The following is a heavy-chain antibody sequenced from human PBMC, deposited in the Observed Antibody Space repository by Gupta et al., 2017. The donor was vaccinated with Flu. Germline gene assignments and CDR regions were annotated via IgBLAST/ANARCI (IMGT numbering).Heavy chain of an antibody. Sequence: LVESGGGLAQPGGSLRLSCRASGFTFSSFHMNWVRQAPGKGLEWISYITTSGGITEYAGSVQGRFTISRDNGGNSLFLQMNSLTADDTAVYDCARGFVGYTYGPYNYYYVMEGWGQGTKVTVSS. CDR3: ARGFVGYTYGPYNYYYVMEG. CDR1: GFTFSSFH. V-gene: IGHV3-48*01. D-gene: IGHD5-18*01. CDR2: ITTSGGIT. J-gene: IGHJ6*02.